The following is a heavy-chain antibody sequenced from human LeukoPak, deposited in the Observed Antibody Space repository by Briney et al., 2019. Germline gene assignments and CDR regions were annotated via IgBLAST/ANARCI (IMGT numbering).Heavy chain of an antibody. CDR3: ARMAAAGNGY. J-gene: IGHJ4*02. CDR2: INHSGST. V-gene: IGHV4-34*01. Sequence: SETLSLTCAVYGGSFSGYYWSWIRQPPGKGLEWIGEINHSGSTNYNPSLKSRVTISVDTPKNQFSLKLSSVTAADTAVYYCARMAAAGNGYWGQGTLVTVSS. CDR1: GGSFSGYY. D-gene: IGHD6-13*01.